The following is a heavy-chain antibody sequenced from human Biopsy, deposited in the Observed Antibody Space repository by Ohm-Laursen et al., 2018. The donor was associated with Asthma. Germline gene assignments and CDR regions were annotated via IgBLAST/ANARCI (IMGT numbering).Heavy chain of an antibody. CDR1: GFTVSNFA. CDR3: AKVGHGNGDYVGWFDP. D-gene: IGHD4-17*01. J-gene: IGHJ5*02. Sequence: GSLRLSCAASGFTVSNFAMNWVRQAPGQGLEWVSVISSGSGSTYYADSVKGRFTISRDTSMNTLYPQMNSLRAEDTAVYYCAKVGHGNGDYVGWFDPWGQGTLVTVSS. V-gene: IGHV3-23*01. CDR2: ISSGSGST.